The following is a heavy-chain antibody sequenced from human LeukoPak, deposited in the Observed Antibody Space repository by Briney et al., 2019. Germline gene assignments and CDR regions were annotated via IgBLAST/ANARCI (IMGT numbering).Heavy chain of an antibody. Sequence: ASVKVSCKASGGTFSSYAISWVRQAPGQGLEWMGGIIPIFGTASYAQKFQGRVTITADKSTSTAYMELSSLRSEDTAVYYCARRVLYGDQYIDYWGQGTLVTVSS. CDR2: IIPIFGTA. D-gene: IGHD4-17*01. V-gene: IGHV1-69*06. CDR1: GGTFSSYA. CDR3: ARRVLYGDQYIDY. J-gene: IGHJ4*02.